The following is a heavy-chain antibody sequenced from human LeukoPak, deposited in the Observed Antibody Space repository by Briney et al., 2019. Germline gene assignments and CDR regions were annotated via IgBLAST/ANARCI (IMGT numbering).Heavy chain of an antibody. CDR2: ISGSTTVI. D-gene: IGHD3-16*01. CDR1: GFPFGSYG. J-gene: IGHJ4*02. Sequence: SGGSLRLSCVASGFPFGSYGMSWARQAPGKGLEWVSLISGSTTVIYYADSVKGRFTISRDNSRNTLYLQMNSLRVGDTAVYYCGKNVRRLGDHDYWGQGTLVTVSS. V-gene: IGHV3-23*01. CDR3: GKNVRRLGDHDY.